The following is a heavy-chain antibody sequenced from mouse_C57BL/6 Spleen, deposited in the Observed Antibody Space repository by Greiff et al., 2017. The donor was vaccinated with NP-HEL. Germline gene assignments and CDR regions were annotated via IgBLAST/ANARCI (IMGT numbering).Heavy chain of an antibody. D-gene: IGHD1-1*01. V-gene: IGHV14-1*01. CDR2: IDPEDGDT. CDR1: GFNIKDYY. J-gene: IGHJ2*01. Sequence: VHVKQSGAELVRPGASVKLSCTASGFNIKDYYMHWVKQRPEQGLEWIGRIDPEDGDTEYAPKFQGKATMTADTSSNTAYLQLSSLTSEDTAVYYCTTDYGSSYNYVDYWGQGTTLTVSS. CDR3: TTDYGSSYNYVDY.